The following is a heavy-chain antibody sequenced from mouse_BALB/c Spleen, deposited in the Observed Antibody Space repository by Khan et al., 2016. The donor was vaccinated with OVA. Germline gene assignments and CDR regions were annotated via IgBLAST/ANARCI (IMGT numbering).Heavy chain of an antibody. J-gene: IGHJ3*01. CDR3: AREGDGGGLAY. V-gene: IGHV5-12*02. D-gene: IGHD1-1*02. CDR1: GFTFTDYY. Sequence: EVELVESGGGFMQPGGSLTLSCATSGFTFTDYYMYWVRQTPEKRLEWVAYISNRGNTPYYSDTVRGRFTISRDNAKNTLYMQMIRLKSEDTAMYYCAREGDGGGLAYWGQGTLVTVSA. CDR2: ISNRGNTP.